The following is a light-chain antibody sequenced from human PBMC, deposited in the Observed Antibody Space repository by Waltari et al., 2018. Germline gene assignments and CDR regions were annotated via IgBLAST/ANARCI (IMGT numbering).Light chain of an antibody. J-gene: IGLJ2*01. CDR3: CAYAGSYTYVV. CDR2: DVS. CDR1: SSDVGGYNY. V-gene: IGLV2-11*01. Sequence: QSALTQPRSVSGSPGQSVTISCTGTSSDVGGYNYVSWYQQHPGKAPKVMIYDVSKRPPGVPDRFSGSKSGNTASLTISGLQAEDEADYYCCAYAGSYTYVVIGGGTKLTVL.